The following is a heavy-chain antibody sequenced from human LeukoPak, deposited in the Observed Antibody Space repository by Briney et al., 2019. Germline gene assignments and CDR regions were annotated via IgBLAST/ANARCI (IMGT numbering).Heavy chain of an antibody. CDR2: ISYDGSNK. J-gene: IGHJ3*02. V-gene: IGHV3-30-3*01. Sequence: GGSLRLSCAASGFTFSSYAMHWVRQAPGKGLEWVAVISYDGSNKYYADSVKGRFTISRDNSKNTLYLQMNSLRAEDTAVYYCARDYVGFGELSYAFDIWGQGTMVTVSS. CDR3: ARDYVGFGELSYAFDI. CDR1: GFTFSSYA. D-gene: IGHD3-10*01.